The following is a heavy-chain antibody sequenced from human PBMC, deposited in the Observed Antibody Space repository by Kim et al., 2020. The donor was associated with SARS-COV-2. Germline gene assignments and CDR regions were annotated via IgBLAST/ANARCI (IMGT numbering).Heavy chain of an antibody. CDR3: AASSRGRFGELSKTDY. CDR2: IYYSGRT. CDR1: GGSISSGGYY. D-gene: IGHD3-10*01. V-gene: IGHV4-31*03. Sequence: SETLSLTCTVSGGSISSGGYYWSWIRQHPGKGLEWIGYIYYSGRTYYNPSLKSRVTISVDTSKNQFSLKLSSVTAADTAVYYCAASSRGRFGELSKTDYWGQGTLVTVSS. J-gene: IGHJ4*02.